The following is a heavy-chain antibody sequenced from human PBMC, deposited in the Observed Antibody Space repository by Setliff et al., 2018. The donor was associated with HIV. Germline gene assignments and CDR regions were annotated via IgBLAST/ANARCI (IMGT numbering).Heavy chain of an antibody. Sequence: GGSLRLPCAASGFTFSSYWIHWVRQAPGKGLVWVSRISADGSDTSYADSVKGRFTISRDNAMNTAFLQMNSVRGEDTALYYCSLGYCSGDSGYSDPGVAFDIWGHGTMVTVS. D-gene: IGHD2-15*01. J-gene: IGHJ3*02. CDR3: SLGYCSGDSGYSDPGVAFDI. V-gene: IGHV3-74*01. CDR1: GFTFSSYW. CDR2: ISADGSDT.